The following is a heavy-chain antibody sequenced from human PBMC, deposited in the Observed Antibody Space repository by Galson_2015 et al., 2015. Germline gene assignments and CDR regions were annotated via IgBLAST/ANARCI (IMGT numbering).Heavy chain of an antibody. V-gene: IGHV3-30-3*01. Sequence: SLRLSCAASGFTFSSYAMHWVRQAPGKGLEWVAVISYDGSNKYYADSVKGRFTISRDNSKNTLYLQMNSLRAEDTAVYYCARDRISAAGTRSNWFDPWGQETLVTVSS. D-gene: IGHD6-13*01. CDR3: ARDRISAAGTRSNWFDP. CDR2: ISYDGSNK. J-gene: IGHJ5*02. CDR1: GFTFSSYA.